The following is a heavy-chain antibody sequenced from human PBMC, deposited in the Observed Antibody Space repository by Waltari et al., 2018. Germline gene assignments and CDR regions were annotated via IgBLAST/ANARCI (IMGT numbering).Heavy chain of an antibody. CDR3: ARGANYDFWSGYHLFDP. CDR1: GGSISSSSYY. CDR2: IYYSGST. D-gene: IGHD3-3*01. V-gene: IGHV4-39*07. Sequence: QLQLQESGPGLVKPSETLSLTCTVSGGSISSSSYYWGWIRQPPGKGLEWIGSIYYSGSTYYNPSLKSRVTISVDTDKNQFSRKLSSVTAADTAVYYGARGANYDFWSGYHLFDPWGQGTLVTVSS. J-gene: IGHJ5*02.